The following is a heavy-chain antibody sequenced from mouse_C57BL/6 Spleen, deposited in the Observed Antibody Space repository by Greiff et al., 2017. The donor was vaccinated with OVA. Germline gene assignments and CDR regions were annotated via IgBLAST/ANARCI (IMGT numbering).Heavy chain of an antibody. CDR1: GYTFTSYW. CDR2: IDPSDSET. D-gene: IGHD3-3*01. Sequence: VQLQQPGAELVRPGSSVKLSCKASGYTFTSYWMHWVKQRPIQGLEWIGNIDPSDSETHYNQKFKDKATLTVDKSSSTAYMQLSSLTSEDSAVYYCARREGTAGSYFDYWGQGTTLTVSS. CDR3: ARREGTAGSYFDY. J-gene: IGHJ2*01. V-gene: IGHV1-52*01.